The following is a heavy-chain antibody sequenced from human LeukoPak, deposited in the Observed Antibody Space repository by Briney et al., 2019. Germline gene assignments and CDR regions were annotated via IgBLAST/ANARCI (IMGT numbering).Heavy chain of an antibody. D-gene: IGHD5-24*01. J-gene: IGHJ4*02. V-gene: IGHV4-39*07. Sequence: SETLCLTCTVSGGSITSYYWSWIRQPPGKELEWIGSIYYSGSTYYNPSLKSRVTISVDTSKNQFSLKLSSVTAADTAVYYCARDRAGHDYWGQGTLVTVSS. CDR1: GGSITSYY. CDR2: IYYSGST. CDR3: ARDRAGHDY.